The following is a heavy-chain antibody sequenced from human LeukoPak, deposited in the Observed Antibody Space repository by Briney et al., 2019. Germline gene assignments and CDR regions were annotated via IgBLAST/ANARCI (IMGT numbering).Heavy chain of an antibody. V-gene: IGHV3-30-3*01. CDR3: ARGPPYGSRSDYFDY. D-gene: IGHD3-10*01. J-gene: IGHJ4*02. CDR2: ISYDGSNK. Sequence: PGRSLRLSCAASGFTFSSYAMHWVRQAPGKGLEWVAVISYDGSNKYYADSVKGRFTISRDNAKNSLYLRMNSLRVEDTAVYYCARGPPYGSRSDYFDYWGQGTLVTVSS. CDR1: GFTFSSYA.